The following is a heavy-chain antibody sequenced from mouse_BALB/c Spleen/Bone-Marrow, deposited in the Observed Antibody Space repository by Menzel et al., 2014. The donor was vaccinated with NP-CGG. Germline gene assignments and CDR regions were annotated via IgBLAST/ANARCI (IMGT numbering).Heavy chain of an antibody. CDR3: ARDLDY. V-gene: IGHV1S137*01. J-gene: IGHJ2*01. CDR2: ISTYYGDA. Sequence: VQLQQSGAELVRPGVSVKISCKGSGYTFTDYAVHWVKQSHAKSLEWIGVISTYYGDATYNQKFKGKATMTVDKSSSTAYMELARLTYEGSASYYCARDLDYWGQGTTLTVSS. CDR1: GYTFTDYA.